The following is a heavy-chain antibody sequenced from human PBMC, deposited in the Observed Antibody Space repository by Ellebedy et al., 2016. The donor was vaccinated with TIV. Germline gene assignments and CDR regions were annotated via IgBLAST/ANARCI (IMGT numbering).Heavy chain of an antibody. Sequence: SETLSLTCFVSGGSISTTTFYWGWIRQPPGKGLEWIGTIYYTGTTNYNPSLNSRVTISLDTPKNQFSLRLSSVTAADTAVYYCVRGAYISSVYFSPGEWGRGTLVTVSS. J-gene: IGHJ4*02. D-gene: IGHD3-22*01. CDR2: IYYTGTT. V-gene: IGHV4-39*07. CDR3: VRGAYISSVYFSPGE. CDR1: GGSISTTTFY.